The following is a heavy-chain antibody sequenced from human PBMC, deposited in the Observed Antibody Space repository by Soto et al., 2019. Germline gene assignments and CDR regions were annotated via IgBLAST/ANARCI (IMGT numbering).Heavy chain of an antibody. J-gene: IGHJ4*02. CDR1: GFTFSSYS. Sequence: GGSLRLSCAASGFTFSSYSMNWVRQAPGKGLEWVSYISTSSTIYYADSMKGRFTISRDNAKNSLSLQMNSLRDEDTAVYYCARGTYYYDSSGYYYRFGYFDYWGQGTLVTVSS. CDR2: ISTSSTI. CDR3: ARGTYYYDSSGYYYRFGYFDY. D-gene: IGHD3-22*01. V-gene: IGHV3-48*02.